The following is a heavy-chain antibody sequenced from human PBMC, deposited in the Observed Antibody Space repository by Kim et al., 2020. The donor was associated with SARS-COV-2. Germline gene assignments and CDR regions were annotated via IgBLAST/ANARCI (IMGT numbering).Heavy chain of an antibody. D-gene: IGHD2-15*01. V-gene: IGHV4-59*01. Sequence: THSNPSLKGRVIISTDTSKNQFSLKLSSVTSADTAVYYCARRVSYSQYLDVWGKGTTVTVSS. CDR3: ARRVSYSQYLDV. J-gene: IGHJ6*03. CDR2: T.